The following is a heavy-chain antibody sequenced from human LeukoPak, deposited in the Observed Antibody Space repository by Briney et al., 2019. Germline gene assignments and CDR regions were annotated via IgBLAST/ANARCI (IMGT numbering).Heavy chain of an antibody. CDR3: ARVAGERMYDY. J-gene: IGHJ4*02. CDR1: GFMFRSYW. CDR2: IKQDGSEI. V-gene: IGHV3-7*05. D-gene: IGHD1-1*01. Sequence: HSGGSLRLSCAASGFMFRSYWMTWVRQAPGKGLEWVADIKQDGSEIYYVDSVKGRFTISRDNAKNSLDLQMNSLRAEDTAVYYCARVAGERMYDYWGQGTLVTVSS.